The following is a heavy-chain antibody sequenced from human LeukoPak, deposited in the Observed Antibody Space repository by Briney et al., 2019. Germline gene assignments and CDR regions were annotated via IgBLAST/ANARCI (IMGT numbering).Heavy chain of an antibody. CDR3: ARVSDAAGTEY. CDR1: GGSISSYY. J-gene: IGHJ4*02. Sequence: SETLSLTCTVSGGSISSYYWSWIRQPPGKGLEWIGYIYYSGSTNYNPSLMSRVTISVDTSKNQFSLKLSSVTAAETAAYYCARVSDAAGTEYWGQGTLVTVSS. CDR2: IYYSGST. V-gene: IGHV4-59*01. D-gene: IGHD6-13*01.